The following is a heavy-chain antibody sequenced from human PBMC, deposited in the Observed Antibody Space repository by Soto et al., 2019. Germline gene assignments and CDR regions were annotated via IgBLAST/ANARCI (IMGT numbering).Heavy chain of an antibody. Sequence: QVQLQESGPGLVKPSETLSLTCTVSGDSISNYYWSWIRQPPGKGLEWIGYIYYSGRTTYNPSLMSRVTISVATSKTQFSLSLSSVTAADTAVYYCARVLSAYSGAGYYDLWGQGTLVTVSS. CDR1: GDSISNYY. V-gene: IGHV4-59*01. CDR3: ARVLSAYSGAGYYDL. J-gene: IGHJ5*02. D-gene: IGHD5-12*01. CDR2: IYYSGRT.